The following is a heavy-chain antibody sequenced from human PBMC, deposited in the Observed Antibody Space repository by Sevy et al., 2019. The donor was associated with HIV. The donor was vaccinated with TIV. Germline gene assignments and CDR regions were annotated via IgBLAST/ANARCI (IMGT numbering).Heavy chain of an antibody. CDR3: GRDAGYCSSTSCYRGDYFDY. CDR1: GFTFSGNW. CDR2: IKEDGSEK. V-gene: IGHV3-7*01. D-gene: IGHD2-2*02. J-gene: IGHJ4*02. Sequence: GGSLRLSCAASGFTFSGNWMSWVRQAPGKGLEWVADIKEDGSEKYYVDSVMGRFTIPRDNAKKSLYLQMNNLRAEDTAVYYCGRDAGYCSSTSCYRGDYFDYWGQGTLVTVSS.